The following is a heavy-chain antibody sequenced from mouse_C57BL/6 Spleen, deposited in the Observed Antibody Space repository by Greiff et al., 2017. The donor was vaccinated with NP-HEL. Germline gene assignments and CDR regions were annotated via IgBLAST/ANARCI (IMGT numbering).Heavy chain of an antibody. V-gene: IGHV1-69*01. CDR3: ARSNYGSSYVEAMDY. J-gene: IGHJ4*01. Sequence: VQLQQPGAELVMPGASVKLSCKASGYTFTSYWMHWVKQRPGQGLEWIGEIDPSDSYTNYNQKFKGKSTLTVDKSSSTAYMQLSSLTSEDSAVYYCARSNYGSSYVEAMDYWGQGTSVTVSS. CDR2: IDPSDSYT. D-gene: IGHD1-1*01. CDR1: GYTFTSYW.